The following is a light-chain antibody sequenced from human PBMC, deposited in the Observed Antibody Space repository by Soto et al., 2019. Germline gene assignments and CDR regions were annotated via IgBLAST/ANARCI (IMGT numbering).Light chain of an antibody. V-gene: IGKV1-39*01. J-gene: IGKJ1*01. Sequence: DIQMTQSPSYLSASVGDRVTITCRASQSISSYLNWYQQKPGKPPKLLIYAAVSLQSGIPSRFSAYGSGKDFTLTISSLQPEDFATYYCQQTYSSPQWTFGQGTKVDIK. CDR3: QQTYSSPQWT. CDR1: QSISSY. CDR2: AAV.